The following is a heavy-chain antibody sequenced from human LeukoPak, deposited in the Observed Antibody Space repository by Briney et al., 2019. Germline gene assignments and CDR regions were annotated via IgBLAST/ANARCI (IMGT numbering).Heavy chain of an antibody. D-gene: IGHD6-13*01. Sequence: ASVTVSCKASGYTFTDYYMNWVRQAPGQGLEWMGWINPNSGDTNSTQNLQGRITMYRGTSISTAYMELSSLRSEDTAVYYCARSISWIGSSWRYYYYYYMDVWGKGTTVTISS. V-gene: IGHV1-2*02. CDR2: INPNSGDT. CDR3: ARSISWIGSSWRYYYYYYMDV. CDR1: GYTFTDYY. J-gene: IGHJ6*03.